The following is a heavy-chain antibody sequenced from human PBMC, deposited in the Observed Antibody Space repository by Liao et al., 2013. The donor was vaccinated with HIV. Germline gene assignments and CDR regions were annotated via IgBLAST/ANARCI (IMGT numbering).Heavy chain of an antibody. CDR2: INHSGST. V-gene: IGHV4-34*01. J-gene: IGHJ3*02. Sequence: QVQLQQWGAGLLKPSETLSLTCAVYGGSFSGYYWSWIRQSPGKGLEWIGEINHSGSTNYSPSLKSRVTISVDTSKSQVSLKLTSVTAADTAVYFCARVGPDGIDAFDIWGQGTMVTVSS. CDR3: ARVGPDGIDAFDI. CDR1: GGSFSGYY.